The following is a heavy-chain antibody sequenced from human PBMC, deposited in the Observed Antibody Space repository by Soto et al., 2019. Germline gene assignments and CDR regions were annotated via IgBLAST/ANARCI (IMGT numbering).Heavy chain of an antibody. CDR2: IYYSGST. V-gene: IGHV4-31*03. CDR3: ATDRLRYDDSTYYYSYCMDV. J-gene: IGHJ6*02. Sequence: SETLSLTCTVSGDSISSGGYYWIWIRQHPGKGLEWIGYIYYSGSTYYNPSLKSRVTISVDTSKNQFSLKLSSVTAADTGVYYCATDRLRYDDSTYYYSYCMDVWGQGNIVTVFS. D-gene: IGHD3-22*01. CDR1: GDSISSGGYY.